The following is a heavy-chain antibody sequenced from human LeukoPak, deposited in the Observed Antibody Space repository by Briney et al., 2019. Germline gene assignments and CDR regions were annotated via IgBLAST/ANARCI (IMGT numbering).Heavy chain of an antibody. Sequence: GGSLRLSCAASGFTVSSNYMSWVRQAPGKGLEWVSVIYSGGSTYYADSVKGRFTISRDNSKNTLYLQMNSLRAEDTAVYYCARDGSGSSLQHWGQGTLVTVSS. CDR3: ARDGSGSSLQH. V-gene: IGHV3-66*01. J-gene: IGHJ1*01. CDR1: GFTVSSNY. D-gene: IGHD1-26*01. CDR2: IYSGGST.